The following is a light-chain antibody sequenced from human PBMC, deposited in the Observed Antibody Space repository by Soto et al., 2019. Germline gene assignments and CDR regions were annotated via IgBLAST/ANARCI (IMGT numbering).Light chain of an antibody. CDR3: SSYTSSSTYV. J-gene: IGLJ1*01. CDR2: DVS. V-gene: IGLV2-14*01. CDR1: SSDVGGYNY. Sequence: QSVLTHPASVSESPGQSITISCTGTSSDVGGYNYVSWYQQHPGKAPKLMIYDVSNRPSGVSNRFSGSKSGNTASLTISGLQAEDEADYYCSSYTSSSTYVFGTGPKVTVL.